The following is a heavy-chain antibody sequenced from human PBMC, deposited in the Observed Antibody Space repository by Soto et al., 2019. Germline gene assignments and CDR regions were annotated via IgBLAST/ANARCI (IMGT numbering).Heavy chain of an antibody. J-gene: IGHJ5*02. CDR1: GGSFSGYY. CDR2: VNHSGST. D-gene: IGHD3-9*01. Sequence: SETLSLTCAVYGGSFSGYYWSWIRQPPGRGLEWIGEVNHSGSTNYNPSLKSRVTISVDTSKNQFSLKLSSVTAADTAVYYCARGWSGLVIIRFDPWGQGTLVTVSS. V-gene: IGHV4-34*01. CDR3: ARGWSGLVIIRFDP.